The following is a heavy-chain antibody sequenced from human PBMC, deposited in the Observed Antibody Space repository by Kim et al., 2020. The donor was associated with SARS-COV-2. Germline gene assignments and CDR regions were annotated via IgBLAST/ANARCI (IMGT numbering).Heavy chain of an antibody. Sequence: ASVKVSCKASGYTFTGYYMHWVRQAPGQGLEWMGRINPNSGGTNYAQKFQGRVTMTRDTSITTAYMELSSLRSDDTAMYYCARGQLAPFDYWCQGTLVTVSS. V-gene: IGHV1-2*06. J-gene: IGHJ4*02. CDR3: ARGQLAPFDY. CDR1: GYTFTGYY. CDR2: INPNSGGT. D-gene: IGHD6-6*01.